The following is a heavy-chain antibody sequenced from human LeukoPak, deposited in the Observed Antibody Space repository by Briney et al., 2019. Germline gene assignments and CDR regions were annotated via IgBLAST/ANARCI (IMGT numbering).Heavy chain of an antibody. CDR1: GFTVSSSY. CDR2: FYIDGST. CDR3: ARDFSWRQFDY. J-gene: IGHJ4*02. Sequence: QTGGSLRLSCAVSGFTVSSSYMTWVRHAPRKGLEWVSVFYIDGSTYYVESGKGRFTISRDDSKNTLYLQMNSLRAEDTAVYYCARDFSWRQFDYWGEGTLVTVAS. V-gene: IGHV3-53*01. D-gene: IGHD6-13*01.